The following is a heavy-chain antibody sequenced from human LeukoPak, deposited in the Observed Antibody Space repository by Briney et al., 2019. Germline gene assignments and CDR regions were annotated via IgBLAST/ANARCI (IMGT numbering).Heavy chain of an antibody. J-gene: IGHJ4*02. CDR2: IYYSGST. V-gene: IGHV4-39*01. CDR3: ARYFHDYSNYNYFDY. Sequence: PSETLSLTCTVSGGSISSSSYYWGWIRQPPGKGLEWIGSIYYSGSTYYDPSLKSRVTISVDTSKNQFSLKLSSVTAADTAVYYCARYFHDYSNYNYFDYWGQGTLVTVSS. D-gene: IGHD4-11*01. CDR1: GGSISSSSYY.